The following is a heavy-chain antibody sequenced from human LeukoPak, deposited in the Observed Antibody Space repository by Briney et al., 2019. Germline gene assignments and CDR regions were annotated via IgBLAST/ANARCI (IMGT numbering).Heavy chain of an antibody. D-gene: IGHD3-10*01. CDR3: ASFGSDSFDY. V-gene: IGHV3-30-3*01. Sequence: GGSLRLSCAASGFTFSSYAITWVRQAPGKGLEWVAVISYDGSNKYYADSVKGRFTISRDNSKNTLYLQMNSLRAEDTAVYYCASFGSDSFDYWGQGTLVTVSS. CDR2: ISYDGSNK. CDR1: GFTFSSYA. J-gene: IGHJ4*02.